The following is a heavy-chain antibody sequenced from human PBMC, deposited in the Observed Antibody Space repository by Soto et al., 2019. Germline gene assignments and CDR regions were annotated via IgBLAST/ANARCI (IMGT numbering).Heavy chain of an antibody. Sequence: EVQLVESGGGLVQPGGSMRLSCAASGFSFSVSSMHWVRQASGKGLEWLGRIRSKASNYATTYSESVRGRFIISRDDSQDTMFLQMNSLRTEDTAMYYCAIEAAGFGHWGQRTLVTVSS. CDR1: GFSFSVSS. J-gene: IGHJ4*02. D-gene: IGHD6-13*01. CDR3: AIEAAGFGH. CDR2: IRSKASNYAT. V-gene: IGHV3-73*01.